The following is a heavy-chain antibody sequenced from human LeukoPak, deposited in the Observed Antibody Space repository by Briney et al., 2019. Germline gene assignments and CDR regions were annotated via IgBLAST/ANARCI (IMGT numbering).Heavy chain of an antibody. J-gene: IGHJ4*02. CDR3: ARLRYSSGCLDY. CDR2: IKEDGSKK. CDR1: GFTFSSYW. Sequence: GGSLRLSCAASGFTFSSYWMSWVRQAPGKGLEWVANIKEDGSKKYYVDSVKGRFTIPRDNAKNSVYLQMNSLRAEDTAVYYCARLRYSSGCLDYWGQGTLVTVSS. V-gene: IGHV3-7*01. D-gene: IGHD6-19*01.